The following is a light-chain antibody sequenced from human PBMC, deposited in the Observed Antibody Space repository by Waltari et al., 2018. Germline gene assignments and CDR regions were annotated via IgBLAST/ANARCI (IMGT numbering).Light chain of an antibody. V-gene: IGLV1-44*01. CDR1: SSNTASFT. CDR3: AAWDDSLNLWV. Sequence: QSVLTQPPSASGTPGQRVTISFSGSSSNTASFTIHWYQQLPGTAPKFLMYSANQLPSGVPDRVSGSKSGTSASLAISGLQSEDEADYYCAAWDDSLNLWVFGGGTELTVL. CDR2: SAN. J-gene: IGLJ3*02.